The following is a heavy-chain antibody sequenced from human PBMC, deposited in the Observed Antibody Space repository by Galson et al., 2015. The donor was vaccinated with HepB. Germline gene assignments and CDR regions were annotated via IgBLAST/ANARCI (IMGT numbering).Heavy chain of an antibody. CDR2: IIPIFGTA. D-gene: IGHD2-15*01. CDR1: GGTFSSYA. V-gene: IGHV1-69*13. CDR3: AREFIGGGLFTQRSYCSGGSCYSRGAFDI. Sequence: SVKVSCKASGGTFSSYAISWVRQAPGQGLEWMGGIIPIFGTANYAQKFQGRVTITADESTSTAYMELSSLRSEDTAVYYCAREFIGGGLFTQRSYCSGGSCYSRGAFDIWGQGTMVTVSS. J-gene: IGHJ3*02.